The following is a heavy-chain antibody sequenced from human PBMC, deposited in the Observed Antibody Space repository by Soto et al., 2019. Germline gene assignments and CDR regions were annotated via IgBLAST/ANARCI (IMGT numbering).Heavy chain of an antibody. J-gene: IGHJ4*02. CDR3: SRYLGIEAAGFDY. CDR2: IIPIFGTA. V-gene: IGHV1-69*12. D-gene: IGHD6-13*01. CDR1: GGTFSSYA. Sequence: QVQLVQSGAEVNKPGSSVKVSCKASGGTFSSYAISWVRQAPGQWLEWRGGIIPIFGTANYAQKFQGRVTITADESTSIAYMELSRLRSENPAVYYCSRYLGIEAAGFDYWGQVTLVTVSS.